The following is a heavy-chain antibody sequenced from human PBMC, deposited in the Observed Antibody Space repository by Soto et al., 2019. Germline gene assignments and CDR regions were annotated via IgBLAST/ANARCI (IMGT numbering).Heavy chain of an antibody. CDR1: GGTFSSYA. CDR2: IIPIFGTA. CDR3: ARRGDDSSGYTFGPYYFDY. J-gene: IGHJ4*02. Sequence: QVQLVQSGAEVKKPGSSVKVSCKASGGTFSSYAISWVRQAPGQGLEWMGGIIPIFGTANYAQKFQGRVTITADESTSTAYMELSSLRSEDTAVYYCARRGDDSSGYTFGPYYFDYWGQGTLVTVSS. D-gene: IGHD3-22*01. V-gene: IGHV1-69*01.